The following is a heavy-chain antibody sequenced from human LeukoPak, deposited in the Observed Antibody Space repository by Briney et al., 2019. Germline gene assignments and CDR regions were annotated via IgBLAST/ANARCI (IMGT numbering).Heavy chain of an antibody. V-gene: IGHV4-30-2*03. CDR3: ARHGPTIPLYYFDY. Sequence: PSETLSLTCTVSGDSVSSGGYSWSWIRQPPGKGLEWLGYIYHSGSTYYNPSLKSRVTISVDTSKNQFSLKLSSVTAADTAVYYCARHGPTIPLYYFDYWGQGTLVTVSS. D-gene: IGHD4/OR15-4a*01. CDR2: IYHSGST. J-gene: IGHJ4*02. CDR1: GDSVSSGGYS.